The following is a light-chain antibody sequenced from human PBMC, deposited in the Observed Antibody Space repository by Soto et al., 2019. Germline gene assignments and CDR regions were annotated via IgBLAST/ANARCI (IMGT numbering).Light chain of an antibody. V-gene: IGKV1-12*01. CDR3: QQADTFPIS. CDR1: QGISRS. CDR2: AAY. Sequence: IQMTQSPSSLSASVGDRVTISCQASQGISRSLAWYERKPGKAPKLRIYAAYSLQSGVPSRFSGSGFGTDFTLTISSLQPEDSAIYYCQQADTFPISFGQETRLEI. J-gene: IGKJ5*01.